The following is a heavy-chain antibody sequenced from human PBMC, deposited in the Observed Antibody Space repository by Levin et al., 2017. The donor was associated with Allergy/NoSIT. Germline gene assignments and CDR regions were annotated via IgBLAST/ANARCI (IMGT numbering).Heavy chain of an antibody. CDR1: GGSIGTYY. Sequence: SQTLSLTCTVSGGSIGTYYWSWIRQPPGKGLEWIGYIYYSGRTTYNPSLESRVTMSVDTSKNQFSLELTSVTAADTAVYFCAREAPSTVTASSSYFDFWGQGTLVTVSS. J-gene: IGHJ4*02. CDR2: IYYSGRT. V-gene: IGHV4-59*01. CDR3: AREAPSTVTASSSYFDF. D-gene: IGHD4-17*01.